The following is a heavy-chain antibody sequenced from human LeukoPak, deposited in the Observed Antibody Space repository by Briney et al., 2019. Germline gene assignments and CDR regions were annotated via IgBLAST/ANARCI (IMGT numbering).Heavy chain of an antibody. Sequence: PSETLSLTCTVSGGSVSSGNYFWSWIRQPPGKGLEWIGYIYYSGSTNYNPSLKSRVTISVDTSKNQFSLKLSSVTAADTAVYCCARGSIAAPSPVDYWGQGTLVTVSS. D-gene: IGHD6-6*01. CDR1: GGSVSSGNYF. CDR2: IYYSGST. CDR3: ARGSIAAPSPVDY. V-gene: IGHV4-61*01. J-gene: IGHJ4*02.